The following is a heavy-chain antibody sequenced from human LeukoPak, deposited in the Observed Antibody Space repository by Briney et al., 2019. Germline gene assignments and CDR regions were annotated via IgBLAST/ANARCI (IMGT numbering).Heavy chain of an antibody. CDR2: ISAYNGNT. J-gene: IGHJ3*02. CDR3: ARDTLSGNAFHI. D-gene: IGHD3-3*01. CDR1: GYTFTSYG. Sequence: ASVKVSCKASGYTFTSYGISWVRQAPGQGLEWMGWISAYNGNTNYAQKLQGRITMTTDTSTSTAYMELRSLRSDDTAVYFCARDTLSGNAFHIWGQGTLVTVSS. V-gene: IGHV1-18*01.